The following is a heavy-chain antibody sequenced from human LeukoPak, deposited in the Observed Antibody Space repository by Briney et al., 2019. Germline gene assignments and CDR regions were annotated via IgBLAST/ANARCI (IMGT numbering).Heavy chain of an antibody. V-gene: IGHV3-7*05. J-gene: IGHJ4*02. CDR1: GFTLSNYW. Sequence: PGGSLRLSCAASGFTLSNYWMTGVRQAPGKGLEWVANIKQDGSEKYYVDSVKGRFTISRDNAKNSLYLQMNSLRAEDTALYYCAREDQPRGTFDYWGQGILVTVSS. CDR3: AREDQPRGTFDY. CDR2: IKQDGSEK. D-gene: IGHD2-15*01.